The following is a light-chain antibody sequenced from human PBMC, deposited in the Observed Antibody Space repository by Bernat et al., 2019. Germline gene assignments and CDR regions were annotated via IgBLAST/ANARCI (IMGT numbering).Light chain of an antibody. V-gene: IGLV2-14*03. J-gene: IGLJ2*01. CDR3: HSVSTTTTPVV. Sequence: QSALTQPASVSGSPGQSVTISCTGTRSDVGAYNYVSWYQQLPGKAPKLMIYDVSNRPSGVSNRFSGSKSGNTAYLTISGLQAEDEADYFCHSVSTTTTPVVFGGGTKLTVL. CDR1: RSDVGAYNY. CDR2: DVS.